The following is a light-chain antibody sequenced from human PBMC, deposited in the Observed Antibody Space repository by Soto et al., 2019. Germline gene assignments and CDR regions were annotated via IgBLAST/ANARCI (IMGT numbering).Light chain of an antibody. J-gene: IGKJ4*01. V-gene: IGKV3-20*01. Sequence: EIGLTQSPGTLSLSPGERATLSCRASQSVSSGYLAWYQQKPGQAPRLLIYAASSMDTGIPDRFSGSGSGTDFTLTISRLEPEDFAMYYCQQYGSSPLTFGRGTKVEIK. CDR1: QSVSSGY. CDR3: QQYGSSPLT. CDR2: AAS.